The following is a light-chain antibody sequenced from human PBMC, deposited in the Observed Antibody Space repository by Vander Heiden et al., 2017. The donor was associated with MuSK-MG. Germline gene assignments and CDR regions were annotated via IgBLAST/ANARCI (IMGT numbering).Light chain of an antibody. CDR3: QVWDSSSDHRV. Sequence: SYVLTQPPSVSVAPGKTARITCGGNNIGSKSVHWYQQKPGQAPVLVIYYDSDRPSGIPERFSGSNSGNTATLTISRVEAGDEADYYCQVWDSSSDHRVVGTGTKVTVL. J-gene: IGLJ1*01. V-gene: IGLV3-21*04. CDR1: NIGSKS. CDR2: YDS.